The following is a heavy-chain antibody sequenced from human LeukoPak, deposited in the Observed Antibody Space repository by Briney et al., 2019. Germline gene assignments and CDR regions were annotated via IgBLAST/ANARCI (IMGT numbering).Heavy chain of an antibody. CDR2: IWYDGSNK. D-gene: IGHD4-23*01. CDR3: ARDRVGCYGGNSGRPCWFDP. J-gene: IGHJ5*02. CDR1: GFTFSSYG. V-gene: IGHV3-33*01. Sequence: GGSLRLSCAASGFTFSSYGMHWVRQAPGKGLEWVAVIWYDGSNKYYADSVKGRFTISRDNSKNTLYLQMNSLRAEDTAVYYCARDRVGCYGGNSGRPCWFDPWGQGTLVTVSS.